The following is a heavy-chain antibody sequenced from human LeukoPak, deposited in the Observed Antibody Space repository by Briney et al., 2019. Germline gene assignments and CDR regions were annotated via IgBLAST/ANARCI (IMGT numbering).Heavy chain of an antibody. D-gene: IGHD1-26*01. CDR2: ISGSGAST. J-gene: IGHJ5*01. CDR3: AKDQSRVGASDPFDS. V-gene: IGHV3-23*01. Sequence: PGGSLRLSCAASGFTFTNYAMTWVRQAPGKGLEWVSSISGSGASTYYADSVRGRFTISRDNSKNTVYLQMNGLSVEDTALYYCAKDQSRVGASDPFDSWGQGTQVTVSS. CDR1: GFTFTNYA.